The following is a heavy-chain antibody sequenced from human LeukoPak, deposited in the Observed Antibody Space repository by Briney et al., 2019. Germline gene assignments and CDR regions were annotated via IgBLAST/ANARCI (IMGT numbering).Heavy chain of an antibody. CDR2: IYSTGST. Sequence: SETLSLTCTVSGGSISTSSYYWGWIRQPPGKGLEWIGRIYSTGSTDYNPSLKSRVTISLDTSKNQFSLKLSSVTAADTAVYYCARALLVWFDPWGQGTLVTVSS. CDR1: GGSISTSSYY. CDR3: ARALLVWFDP. D-gene: IGHD3-3*01. J-gene: IGHJ5*02. V-gene: IGHV4-39*07.